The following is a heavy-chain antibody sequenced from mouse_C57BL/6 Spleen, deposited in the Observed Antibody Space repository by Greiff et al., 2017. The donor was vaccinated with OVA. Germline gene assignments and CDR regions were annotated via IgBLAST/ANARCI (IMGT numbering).Heavy chain of an antibody. J-gene: IGHJ2*01. CDR3: ARGDTTPLLYY. CDR2: IYPGDGDT. D-gene: IGHD1-1*01. V-gene: IGHV1-82*01. Sequence: QVQLQQSGPELVKPGASVKISCKASGYAFSSSWMNWVKQRPGTGLEWIGRIYPGDGDTNYNGKFKGKATLTADKSSSTAYMQLSSLTSEDSAVYFCARGDTTPLLYYWGQGTTLTVSS. CDR1: GYAFSSSW.